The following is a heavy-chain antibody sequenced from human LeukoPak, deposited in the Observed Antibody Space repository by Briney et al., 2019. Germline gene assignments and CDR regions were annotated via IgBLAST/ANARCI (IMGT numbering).Heavy chain of an antibody. CDR2: IDRRSENM. CDR3: ARGLGYNWFGP. J-gene: IGHJ5*02. V-gene: IGHV3-21*05. CDR1: RFCLSDYD. Sequence: GGSLRLSWAASRFCLSDYDMNWARQPQGKGLEWVSFIDRRSENMYYAYSVKGRFTISRDNAKNSLYLQMSSLRNEDTAVYYCARGLGYNWFGPWGQGTLVTVSS.